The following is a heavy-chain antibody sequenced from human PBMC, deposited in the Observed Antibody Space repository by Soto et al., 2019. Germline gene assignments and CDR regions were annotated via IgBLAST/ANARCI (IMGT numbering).Heavy chain of an antibody. Sequence: GGSLRLSCAASGLTVSSNYMGWVRQAPGTGLEWVSLIYGGDDTYYADSVKGRFTISRDNSKNTLYLQMNSLRVEDTAVYYCARRGYEYESSGYYPLFDYWGQGILVTVSS. CDR1: GLTVSSNY. J-gene: IGHJ4*02. CDR3: ARRGYEYESSGYYPLFDY. D-gene: IGHD3-22*01. CDR2: IYGGDDT. V-gene: IGHV3-53*01.